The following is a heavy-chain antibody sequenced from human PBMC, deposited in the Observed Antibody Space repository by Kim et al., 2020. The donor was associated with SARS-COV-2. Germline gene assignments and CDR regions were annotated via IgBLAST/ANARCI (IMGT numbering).Heavy chain of an antibody. CDR1: GFTFSSYA. CDR3: AKILSVDIVVVPAAIHP. V-gene: IGHV3-23*01. Sequence: GGSLRLSCAASGFTFSSYAMSWVRQAPGKGLEWVSAISGSGGSTYYADSVKGRFTISRDNSENTLYLQMNSLRAEDTAVYYCAKILSVDIVVVPAAIHPWGQGTLVTVSS. CDR2: ISGSGGST. J-gene: IGHJ5*02. D-gene: IGHD2-2*03.